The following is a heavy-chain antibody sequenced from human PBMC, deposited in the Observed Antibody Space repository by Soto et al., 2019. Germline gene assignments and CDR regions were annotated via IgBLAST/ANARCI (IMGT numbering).Heavy chain of an antibody. Sequence: EVQLVESGGGLVQPGGSLRLSCAASGFTFSSYSMNWVRQAPGKGLEWVSYISSSSSTIYYADSVKGRFTISRDNAQNSLYLHMNSLRDEDTAVYYCARVGATFTSLFDYWGQGTLVTVSS. V-gene: IGHV3-48*02. J-gene: IGHJ4*02. CDR1: GFTFSSYS. CDR2: ISSSSSTI. D-gene: IGHD1-26*01. CDR3: ARVGATFTSLFDY.